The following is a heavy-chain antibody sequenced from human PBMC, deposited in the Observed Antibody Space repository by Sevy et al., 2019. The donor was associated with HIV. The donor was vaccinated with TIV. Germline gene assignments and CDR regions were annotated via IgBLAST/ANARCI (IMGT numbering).Heavy chain of an antibody. V-gene: IGHV3-15*01. D-gene: IGHD2-8*01. CDR1: GFSFSNAW. J-gene: IGHJ3*01. CDR2: IKSKTDGGTT. CDR3: TAVKIVYAIMWYAFDF. Sequence: GGSLRLSCAASGFSFSNAWMSWVRQAPGKGLEWVGRIKSKTDGGTTDSAAPVKGRFTMSRDDSKNTLYLQMNSLKTEDTAVYYCTAVKIVYAIMWYAFDFWGQGTMVTVSS.